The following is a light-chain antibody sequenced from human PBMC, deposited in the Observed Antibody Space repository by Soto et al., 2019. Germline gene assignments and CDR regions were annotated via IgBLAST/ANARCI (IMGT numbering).Light chain of an antibody. CDR2: GVS. J-gene: IGKJ1*01. CDR3: HQYDSWT. Sequence: EIVMTQSPATLSVSPGETATLSCRASQSVAGNLAWYQQKPGQPPRLLIYGVSTRATGVPARFSGSGSGTDFTLTISRLEPQDFAVYYCHQYDSWTFGQGTKVDI. V-gene: IGKV3-15*01. CDR1: QSVAGN.